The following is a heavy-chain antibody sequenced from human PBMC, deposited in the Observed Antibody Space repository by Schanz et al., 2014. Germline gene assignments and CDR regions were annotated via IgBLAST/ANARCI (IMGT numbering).Heavy chain of an antibody. CDR2: ISGSGGTT. CDR3: ARGGPAYYFDD. CDR1: GFTFSSYA. Sequence: EVQLLESGGGLVQPGGSLRLSCAASGFTFSSYAMSWVRQAPGKGLEWVSAISGSGGTTYYADSVKGRFTISRDNSKNTVYIQMNSLRAEDTAVYYCARGGPAYYFDDWGQGTLVTVSS. V-gene: IGHV3-23*01. J-gene: IGHJ4*02.